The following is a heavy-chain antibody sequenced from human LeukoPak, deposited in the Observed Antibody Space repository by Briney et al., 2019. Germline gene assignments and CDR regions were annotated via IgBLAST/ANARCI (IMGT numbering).Heavy chain of an antibody. V-gene: IGHV1-8*01. CDR1: GYTFTSYD. D-gene: IGHD2-2*01. Sequence: VASVKVSCKASGYTFTSYDINCVRQATGQGLEWMGWMNPNSGNTGYAQKFQGRVTMTRNTSISTAYMELSSLRSEDTAVYYCARGRGYCSSTSCYYFDYWGQGTLVTVSS. J-gene: IGHJ4*02. CDR3: ARGRGYCSSTSCYYFDY. CDR2: MNPNSGNT.